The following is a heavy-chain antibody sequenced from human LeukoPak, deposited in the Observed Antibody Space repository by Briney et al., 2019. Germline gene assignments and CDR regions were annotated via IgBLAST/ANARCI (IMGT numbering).Heavy chain of an antibody. CDR2: INHSGST. V-gene: IGHV4-34*01. Sequence: PSETLSLTCAVYGGSFSGYNWSCIRQSPEKGLEWIGEINHSGSTNYNLSLKSRVTISVDTSKNQFSLKLSSVTAADTAVYYCCYCSSTTCYKSAFDVWGHGTMVTVSS. J-gene: IGHJ3*01. D-gene: IGHD2-2*02. CDR3: CYCSSTTCYKSAFDV. CDR1: GGSFSGYN.